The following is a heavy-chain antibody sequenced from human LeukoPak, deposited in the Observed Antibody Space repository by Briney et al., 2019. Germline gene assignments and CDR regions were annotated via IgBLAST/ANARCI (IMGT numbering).Heavy chain of an antibody. CDR1: GFTFSDYS. D-gene: IGHD2-21*01. V-gene: IGHV3-48*02. CDR2: IGIGTGAT. CDR3: ARDRSYSFDY. J-gene: IGHJ4*02. Sequence: RGSLRLSCAASGFTFSDYSMNRVRQAPGKGLEWVSYIGIGTGATRYADSVKGRFTISRDEAENSLYLQMDSLRDEDTAVYFCARDRSYSFDYWGQGTLVTVSS.